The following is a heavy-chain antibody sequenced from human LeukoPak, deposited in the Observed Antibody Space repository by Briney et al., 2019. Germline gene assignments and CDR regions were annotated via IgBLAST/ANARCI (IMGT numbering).Heavy chain of an antibody. J-gene: IGHJ4*02. CDR3: ARQTVFRNFDY. Sequence: SETLSLTCTVSGGSISSYYWSWIRQPPGKGLEWIGYIYYSGSTNYNPSLKSRVTISVDTSKNQFSLKLNSVTAADTAVYYCARQTVFRNFDYWGQGTLVTVSS. CDR2: IYYSGST. CDR1: GGSISSYY. V-gene: IGHV4-59*08. D-gene: IGHD3-10*01.